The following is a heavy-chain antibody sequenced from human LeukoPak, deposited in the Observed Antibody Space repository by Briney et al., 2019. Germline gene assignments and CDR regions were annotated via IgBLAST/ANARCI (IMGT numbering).Heavy chain of an antibody. D-gene: IGHD4-17*01. J-gene: IGHJ6*02. V-gene: IGHV3-53*01. CDR2: IYSGGST. CDR3: ARTPRTYGDYPFYYGMDV. Sequence: GGSLRLSCAASGFTVSSNYMSWVRQAPGKGLEWVSVIYSGGSTYYADSVKGRFSISRDNSKNTLYLQMNSLRAEDTAVYYCARTPRTYGDYPFYYGMDVWGQGTTVTVSS. CDR1: GFTVSSNY.